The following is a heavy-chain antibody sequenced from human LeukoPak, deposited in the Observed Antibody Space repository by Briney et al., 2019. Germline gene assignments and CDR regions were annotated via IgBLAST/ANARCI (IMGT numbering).Heavy chain of an antibody. J-gene: IGHJ5*02. D-gene: IGHD2-15*01. CDR1: GFTFSSYE. Sequence: GGSLRLSCAASGFTFSSYEMNWVRQAPGKGLEWVSYISSSGSTIYYADSVKGRFTISRDNAKNSLYLQMNSLKAEDTAVYYCASQYCSGGSCYYNWFDPWGQGTLVTVSS. CDR2: ISSSGSTI. V-gene: IGHV3-48*03. CDR3: ASQYCSGGSCYYNWFDP.